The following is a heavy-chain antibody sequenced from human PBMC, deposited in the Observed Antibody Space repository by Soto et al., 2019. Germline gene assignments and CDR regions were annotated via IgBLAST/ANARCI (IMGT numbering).Heavy chain of an antibody. Sequence: EVQLVESGGGLVQPGGSLRLSCAASGFTFSSYWMHWVRQVPGKGLVWVSRITSDASTIMYADSVKGRFTISRDNAKNTLYLQVNSLRPEDTAVYYCVRGGSANYYGLFDSWGQGTLVTVSS. J-gene: IGHJ4*02. D-gene: IGHD1-26*01. CDR2: ITSDASTI. CDR3: VRGGSANYYGLFDS. V-gene: IGHV3-74*03. CDR1: GFTFSSYW.